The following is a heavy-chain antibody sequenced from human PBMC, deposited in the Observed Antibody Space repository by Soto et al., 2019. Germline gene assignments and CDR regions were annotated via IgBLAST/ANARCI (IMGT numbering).Heavy chain of an antibody. V-gene: IGHV4-59*01. Sequence: QVQLQESGPGLVKPSETLSLTCTVSGGSISSYYWSWIRQPPGKGLEWIGYIYYSGSTNYNPSLQSRVTISVDTSKNQFSLKVSSVTAADTAVYYCARVGLTLDAFDIWGQGTIVIVSS. CDR1: GGSISSYY. J-gene: IGHJ3*02. D-gene: IGHD1-26*01. CDR3: ARVGLTLDAFDI. CDR2: IYYSGST.